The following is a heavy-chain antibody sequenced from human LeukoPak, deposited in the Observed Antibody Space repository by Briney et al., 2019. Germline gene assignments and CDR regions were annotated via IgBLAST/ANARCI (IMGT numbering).Heavy chain of an antibody. CDR3: AKVVLGFNTAMAPRLDY. V-gene: IGHV3-30*18. Sequence: GRSLRLSCAASGFTFSSYGMHWVRQAPGKGLEWVAVISYDGSNKYYADSVKGRFTISRDNSKNTLYLQMNSLRAEDTAVYYCAKVVLGFNTAMAPRLDYWGQGALVTVSS. D-gene: IGHD5-18*01. J-gene: IGHJ4*02. CDR2: ISYDGSNK. CDR1: GFTFSSYG.